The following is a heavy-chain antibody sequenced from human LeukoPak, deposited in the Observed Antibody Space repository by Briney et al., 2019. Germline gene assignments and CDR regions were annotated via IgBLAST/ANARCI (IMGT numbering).Heavy chain of an antibody. Sequence: SETLSLTCTVSGGSISSYYWSWIRQPPGKGLEWIGYISYSGSTNFNPSLKSRVTISVDTSKSQFSLNLSSVTAADTAVYYCARAAWRGTNSRDAFDIWGQGTMVAVSS. V-gene: IGHV4-59*12. CDR2: ISYSGST. D-gene: IGHD4/OR15-4a*01. J-gene: IGHJ3*02. CDR1: GGSISSYY. CDR3: ARAAWRGTNSRDAFDI.